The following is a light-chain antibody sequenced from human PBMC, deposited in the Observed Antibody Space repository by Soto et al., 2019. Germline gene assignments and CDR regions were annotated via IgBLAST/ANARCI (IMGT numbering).Light chain of an antibody. J-gene: IGKJ1*01. CDR1: QSVAGSF. Sequence: EIVLTQSPGTLSLSPGERATLSCRASQSVAGSFLAWYQQKPGQAPRLLMYGASSRVTGIPDRFSGSGSGPDFPLTISRLEPEDFAVYYCQQHGSAPWTFGHGTRVEIK. CDR3: QQHGSAPWT. V-gene: IGKV3-20*01. CDR2: GAS.